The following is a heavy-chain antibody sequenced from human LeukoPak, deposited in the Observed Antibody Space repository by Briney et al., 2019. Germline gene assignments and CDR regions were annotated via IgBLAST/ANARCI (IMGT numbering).Heavy chain of an antibody. CDR3: ARVSSGATTVDY. CDR2: IYHSGST. CDR1: GGSISSSNW. V-gene: IGHV4-4*02. Sequence: PSETLSLTCAVSGGSISSSNWWSWVRQPPGKGLAWIGEIYHSGSTNYNPSLKSRVTISVDKSKNQFSLKLSSVTAADTAVYYCARVSSGATTVDYWGQGTLVTVSS. D-gene: IGHD1-26*01. J-gene: IGHJ4*02.